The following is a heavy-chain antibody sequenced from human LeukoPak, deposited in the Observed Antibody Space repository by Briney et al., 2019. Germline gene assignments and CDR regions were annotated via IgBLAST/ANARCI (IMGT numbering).Heavy chain of an antibody. D-gene: IGHD3-3*01. CDR3: ARDKSDDFWSGSCFDY. V-gene: IGHV1-18*01. Sequence: VASVKVSCKASGYSFTSYGMNWVRQAPGQGLEWMGWISAYNGNTNYAQKLQGRVTMTTDTSTSTAYMELRSLRSDDTAVYYCARDKSDDFWSGSCFDYWGQGTLVTVSS. CDR1: GYSFTSYG. CDR2: ISAYNGNT. J-gene: IGHJ4*02.